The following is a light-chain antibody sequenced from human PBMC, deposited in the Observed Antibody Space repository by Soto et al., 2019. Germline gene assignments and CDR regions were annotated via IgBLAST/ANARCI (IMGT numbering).Light chain of an antibody. CDR2: WAS. CDR3: QQYDASRGLS. V-gene: IGKV4-1*01. Sequence: DIVMTQSPDSLAVSLVERATINCKSSQIVLHRSNNKNYLAWYQQKPGQPPRLLISWASTRESGVPDRFRGSGSGTDFTLTINSLQTEDVAVYYCQQYDASRGLSFGGGTKVDI. CDR1: QIVLHRSNNKNY. J-gene: IGKJ4*02.